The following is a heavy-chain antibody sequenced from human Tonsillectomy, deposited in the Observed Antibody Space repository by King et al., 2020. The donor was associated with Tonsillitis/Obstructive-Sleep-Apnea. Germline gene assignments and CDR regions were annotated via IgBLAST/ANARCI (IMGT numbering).Heavy chain of an antibody. CDR1: GFTFSSYG. CDR2: ISYDGSNK. V-gene: IGHV3-30*18. J-gene: IGHJ4*02. Sequence: VQLVESGGGVVQPGRSLRLSCAASGFTFSSYGMHWVRQAPGKGLEWVAVISYDGSNKYYADSVKGRFTISRDNSKNTLYLQMNSLRAEDTAVYYCAKYLGSDGWGFDYWGQGTLVTVSS. CDR3: AKYLGSDGWGFDY. D-gene: IGHD1-26*01.